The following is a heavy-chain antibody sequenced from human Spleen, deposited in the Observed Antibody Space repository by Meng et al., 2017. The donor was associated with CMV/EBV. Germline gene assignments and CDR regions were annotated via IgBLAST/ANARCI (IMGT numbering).Heavy chain of an antibody. CDR3: ARGLAFRFLQWLWDGMDV. Sequence: ASVKVSCKASGYTFTGYYMHWVRQAPGQGPEWMGWISTYNGNTNYAQKFQGRVTMSTDTSTTTAYMEVRSLRSDDTAVYYCARGLAFRFLQWLWDGMDVWGQGTTVTVSS. D-gene: IGHD3-3*01. V-gene: IGHV1-18*04. J-gene: IGHJ6*02. CDR2: ISTYNGNT. CDR1: GYTFTGYY.